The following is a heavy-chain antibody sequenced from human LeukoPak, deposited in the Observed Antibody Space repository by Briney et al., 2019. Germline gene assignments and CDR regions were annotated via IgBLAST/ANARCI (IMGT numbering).Heavy chain of an antibody. J-gene: IGHJ4*02. D-gene: IGHD6-19*01. CDR2: IWYDGSNK. CDR3: ARGSSGWMEDYFDY. V-gene: IGHV3-33*01. Sequence: GGSLRLSCAASGFTFSSYGMHWVCQAPGKGLEWVAVIWYDGSNKYYADSVKGRFTISRDNSKNTLYLQMNSLRAEDTAVYYCARGSSGWMEDYFDYWGQGTLVTVSS. CDR1: GFTFSSYG.